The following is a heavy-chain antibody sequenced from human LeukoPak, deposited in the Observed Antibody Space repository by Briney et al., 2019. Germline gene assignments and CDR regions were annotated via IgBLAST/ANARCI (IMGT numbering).Heavy chain of an antibody. CDR2: ISYDGSNK. Sequence: GGSLRLSCAASGFTFSSYAMHWVRQAPGKGLEWVAVISYDGSNKYYADSVKGRFTISRDNFKNTLYLQMNSLRAEDTAVYYCARVGGIAAAGFDYWGQGTLVTVSS. D-gene: IGHD6-13*01. V-gene: IGHV3-30-3*01. CDR3: ARVGGIAAAGFDY. CDR1: GFTFSSYA. J-gene: IGHJ4*02.